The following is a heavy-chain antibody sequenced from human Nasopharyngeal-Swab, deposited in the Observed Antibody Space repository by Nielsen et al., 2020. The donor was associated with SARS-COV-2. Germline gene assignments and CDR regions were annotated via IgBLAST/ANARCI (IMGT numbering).Heavy chain of an antibody. V-gene: IGHV4-59*01. J-gene: IGHJ4*02. CDR2: IYDSGST. Sequence: WIRQPPGKGLEWIGYIYDSGSTNYNPSLKSRVTISVDTSKNQFSLKLSSVTAADTAVYCCARDQRGSGWYSWSQGLDYWGQGTLVTVSS. CDR3: ARDQRGSGWYSWSQGLDY. D-gene: IGHD6-19*01.